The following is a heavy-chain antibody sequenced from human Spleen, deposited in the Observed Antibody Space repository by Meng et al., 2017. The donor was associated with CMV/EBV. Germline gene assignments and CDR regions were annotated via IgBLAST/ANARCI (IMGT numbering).Heavy chain of an antibody. J-gene: IGHJ4*02. V-gene: IGHV1-46*01. CDR1: GYTFTSYY. D-gene: IGHD2-15*01. Sequence: SVKVSCKASGYTFTSYYLHWVRQAPGQGLEWMGIINPGGGSTTYAQRFQGRVTMTSDTSTSTVYMELSRLRSEDTAVYYCARTDSLRDWGQGTLVTVSS. CDR3: ARTDSLRD. CDR2: INPGGGST.